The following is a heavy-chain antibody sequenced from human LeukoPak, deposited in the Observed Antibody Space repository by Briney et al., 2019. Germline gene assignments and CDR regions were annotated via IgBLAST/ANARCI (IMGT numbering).Heavy chain of an antibody. CDR2: ISSNGGST. Sequence: GGSLRLSCAASGFTFSLYEMNWVRQAPVKGLEYVSAISSNGGSTYYADSVKGRFTISRDNSKNTLYLQMSSLRAEDTAVYYCVKDGDSSGWYGALYNWFDPWGQGTLVTVSS. CDR1: GFTFSLYE. V-gene: IGHV3-64D*06. D-gene: IGHD6-19*01. J-gene: IGHJ5*02. CDR3: VKDGDSSGWYGALYNWFDP.